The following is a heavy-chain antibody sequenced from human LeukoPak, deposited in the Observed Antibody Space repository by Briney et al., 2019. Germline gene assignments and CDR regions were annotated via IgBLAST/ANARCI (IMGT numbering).Heavy chain of an antibody. D-gene: IGHD1-26*01. Sequence: SETLSLTCAVYGGSFSGYYWSWIRQPPGKGLEWIGEINHSGSTNYNPSLKSRVTISVDTSRNQFSLKLSSVTAADTAVYYCARVRWVDYYYYYMDVWGKGTTVTISS. CDR2: INHSGST. CDR1: GGSFSGYY. J-gene: IGHJ6*03. CDR3: ARVRWVDYYYYYMDV. V-gene: IGHV4-34*01.